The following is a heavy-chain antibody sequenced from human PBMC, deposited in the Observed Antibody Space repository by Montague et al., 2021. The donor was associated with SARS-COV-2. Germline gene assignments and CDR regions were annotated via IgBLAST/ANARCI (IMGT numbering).Heavy chain of an antibody. D-gene: IGHD1-1*01. CDR3: ARGAPGY. Sequence: TLSLTCAVYGGSFSDYHWTWIRQSPGEGLEWIGQINRGGSTKYNPSLKSRVTISIDTSKKQFSLKLTSVTAADTAVYYCARGAPGYWGQGTLVTVSS. CDR2: INRGGST. V-gene: IGHV4-34*01. CDR1: GGSFSDYH. J-gene: IGHJ4*02.